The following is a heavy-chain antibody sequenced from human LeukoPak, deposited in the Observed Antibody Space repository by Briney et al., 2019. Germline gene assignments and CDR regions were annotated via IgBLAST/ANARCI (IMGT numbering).Heavy chain of an antibody. CDR3: TRRADYVWGSYPY. CDR1: GGSFSGYY. J-gene: IGHJ4*02. CDR2: INHSGST. Sequence: SETLSLTCAVYGGSFSGYYWSWIRQPPGKGLEWIGEINHSGSTNYNPSLKSRVTISVDTSKNQFSLKLSSVTAADTAVYYCTRRADYVWGSYPYWGQGTLVTVSS. D-gene: IGHD3-16*02. V-gene: IGHV4-34*01.